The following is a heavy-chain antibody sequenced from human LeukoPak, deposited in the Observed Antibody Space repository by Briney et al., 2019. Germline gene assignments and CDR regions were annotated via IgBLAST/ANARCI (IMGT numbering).Heavy chain of an antibody. CDR3: GKLYESSAYYYMDI. CDR1: GFTFSNFA. Sequence: GGSLRLSCAASGFTFSNFAMSWVRQAPGKGLEWVSVTSATGGNTYYADSVKGRFTISRDNSDNTLDLQMNSLRAEETAVYYCGKLYESSAYYYMDIWGKGTTVSVSS. CDR2: TSATGGNT. D-gene: IGHD3-22*01. J-gene: IGHJ6*03. V-gene: IGHV3-23*01.